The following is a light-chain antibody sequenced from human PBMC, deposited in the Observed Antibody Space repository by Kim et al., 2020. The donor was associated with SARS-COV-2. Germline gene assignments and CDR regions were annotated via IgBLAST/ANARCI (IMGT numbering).Light chain of an antibody. J-gene: IGLJ2*01. CDR3: QSYDSSLSGVV. CDR2: DNN. V-gene: IGLV1-40*01. CDR1: SSNIGAGYD. Sequence: RVTISCTGSSSNIGAGYDVHWYQQLPGTAPKLLIYDNNNRPSGVPDRFSGSKSGTSASLAITGLQAEDEADYYCQSYDSSLSGVVFGGGTQLTVL.